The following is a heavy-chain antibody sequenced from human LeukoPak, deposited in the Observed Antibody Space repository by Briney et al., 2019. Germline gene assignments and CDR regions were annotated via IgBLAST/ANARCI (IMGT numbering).Heavy chain of an antibody. D-gene: IGHD5-18*01. J-gene: IGHJ4*02. V-gene: IGHV3-74*01. CDR1: GFTFNAHW. CDR2: INTDGSTT. Sequence: PGGSLRLSCAASGFTFNAHWMHWVRQTPEKGLVWLSRINTDGSTTNYADAVKGRFTISRDNAKDTLYLQMNSLRAEDTAVYYCARAGWGDTAMVPNYWGQGTLVTVSS. CDR3: ARAGWGDTAMVPNY.